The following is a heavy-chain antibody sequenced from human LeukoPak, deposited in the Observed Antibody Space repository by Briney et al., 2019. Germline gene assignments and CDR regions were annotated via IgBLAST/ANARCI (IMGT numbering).Heavy chain of an antibody. J-gene: IGHJ4*02. CDR3: ATDHYRSGYDWGDY. D-gene: IGHD5-12*01. Sequence: ASVKVSCKVSGFTFSELCIYWVRQAPGKGLEWMGGFDPEDGKTIYAQRFQGRVTVTEDTSTDTAYVVLSSLRSDDTAVYYCATDHYRSGYDWGDYWGQGTLITVSS. V-gene: IGHV1-24*01. CDR1: GFTFSELC. CDR2: FDPEDGKT.